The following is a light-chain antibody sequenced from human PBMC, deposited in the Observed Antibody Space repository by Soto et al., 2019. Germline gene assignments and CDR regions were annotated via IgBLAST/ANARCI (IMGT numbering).Light chain of an antibody. CDR2: RND. CDR3: AKWDDSLRVYV. V-gene: IGLV1-47*01. J-gene: IGLJ1*01. CDR1: NSRSGSNY. Sequence: QSVLPQPPSASGTPGQRVTISCSTSNSRSGSNYVYWYQQLPGEAPKLLIYRNDQRPSGVPDRFSGSKSGTSASLAISGLRSEDEGDYFCAKWDDSLRVYVFGSGTKVTVL.